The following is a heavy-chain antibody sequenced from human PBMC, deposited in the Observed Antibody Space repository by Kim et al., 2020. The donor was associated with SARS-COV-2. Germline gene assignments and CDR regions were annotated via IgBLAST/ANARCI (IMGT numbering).Heavy chain of an antibody. V-gene: IGHV5-51*01. CDR1: GYSFTSYW. Sequence: GASLKISCKGSGYSFTSYWIGWVRQMPGKGLEWMGIIYPGDSDTRYSPSFQGQVTISADKSISTAYLQWSSLKASDTAMYYCARGQVPAAIPDYYYGMDVWGQGTSVTVSS. CDR3: ARGQVPAAIPDYYYGMDV. J-gene: IGHJ6*02. D-gene: IGHD2-2*02. CDR2: IYPGDSDT.